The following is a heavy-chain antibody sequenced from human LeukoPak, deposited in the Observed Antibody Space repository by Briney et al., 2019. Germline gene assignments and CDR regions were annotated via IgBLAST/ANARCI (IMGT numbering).Heavy chain of an antibody. CDR1: GGSISSGGYY. CDR3: ARKDSSGWYALEDAFDI. Sequence: SETLSLTCTVSGGSISSGGYYWSWIRQHPGEGLEWIGYIYYSGSTYYNPSLTSRVTISVDTSKNQFSLKLSSVTAADTAVYYCARKDSSGWYALEDAFDIWGQGTMVTVSS. J-gene: IGHJ3*02. V-gene: IGHV4-31*03. D-gene: IGHD6-19*01. CDR2: IYYSGST.